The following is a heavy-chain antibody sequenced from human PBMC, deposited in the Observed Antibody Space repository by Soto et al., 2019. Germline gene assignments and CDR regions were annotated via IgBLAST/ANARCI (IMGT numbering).Heavy chain of an antibody. V-gene: IGHV1-18*01. D-gene: IGHD1-26*01. CDR1: GYTFTNYG. CDR3: VRIVGAGRRWFDP. Sequence: ASVKVSCKASGYTFTNYGISWVRQAPGQGLEWMGWISAYNGNTNYAQKFQGRVTMTTDTSTSTAYMELRTLRSDDTAVYYCVRIVGAGRRWFDPWGQGTLVTVSS. CDR2: ISAYNGNT. J-gene: IGHJ5*02.